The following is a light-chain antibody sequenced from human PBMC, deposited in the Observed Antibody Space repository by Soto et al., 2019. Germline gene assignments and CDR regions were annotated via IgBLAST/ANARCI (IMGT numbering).Light chain of an antibody. CDR2: DVI. V-gene: IGLV2-14*03. J-gene: IGLJ2*01. CDR1: SSDIGGYNY. CDR3: SSYTSSSTPHVV. Sequence: QAASVSGSPGQSITISCTGTSSDIGGYNYVSWYQQHPGKAPKLMIYDVINRPSGVSNRFSGSKSGNTASLTISGLQAEDEGDYYCSSYTSSSTPHVVFGGGTKLTVL.